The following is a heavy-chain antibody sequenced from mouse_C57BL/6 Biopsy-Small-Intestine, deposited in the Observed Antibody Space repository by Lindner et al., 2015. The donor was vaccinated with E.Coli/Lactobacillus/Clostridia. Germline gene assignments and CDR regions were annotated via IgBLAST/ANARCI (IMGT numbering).Heavy chain of an antibody. Sequence: VQLQESGAELVKPGASVKLSCKASGYAFSSYWMNWVKQRPGKGLEWIGQIYPGDGDTNYNGKFKGKATLTADKSSNTAYMQPSSLTSEDSAVYFCARSEAPGRGYFDVWGTGTTVTVSS. CDR3: ARSEAPGRGYFDV. V-gene: IGHV1-80*01. CDR1: GYAFSSYW. D-gene: IGHD3-3*01. CDR2: IYPGDGDT. J-gene: IGHJ1*03.